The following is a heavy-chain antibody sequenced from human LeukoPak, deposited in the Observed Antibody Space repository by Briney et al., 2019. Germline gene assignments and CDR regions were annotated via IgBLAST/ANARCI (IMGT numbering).Heavy chain of an antibody. CDR3: ARGHPLLDY. CDR2: INHSGGT. D-gene: IGHD2-21*02. J-gene: IGHJ4*02. CDR1: GGSFSGYY. Sequence: SETLSLTCAVYGGSFSGYYWTWIRQPPGKGLEWIGEINHSGGTNYNPSLKSRVTISVDTSKNQFSLKLSSVAAADTAVYYCARGHPLLDYWGQGTLVTVSS. V-gene: IGHV4-34*01.